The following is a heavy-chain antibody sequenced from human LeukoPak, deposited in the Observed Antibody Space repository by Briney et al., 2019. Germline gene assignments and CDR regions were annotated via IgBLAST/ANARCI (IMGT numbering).Heavy chain of an antibody. J-gene: IGHJ4*02. V-gene: IGHV3-30*18. CDR1: GFTFSSYG. CDR2: ISYDGSNK. Sequence: GGSLRLSCAASGFTFSSYGMHWDRQAPGKGLEWVAVISYDGSNKYYADSVKGRFTISRDNSKNTLYLQMNSLRAEDTAVYYCAKDGTGEYSSSVPDYWGQGTLVTVSS. CDR3: AKDGTGEYSSSVPDY. D-gene: IGHD6-13*01.